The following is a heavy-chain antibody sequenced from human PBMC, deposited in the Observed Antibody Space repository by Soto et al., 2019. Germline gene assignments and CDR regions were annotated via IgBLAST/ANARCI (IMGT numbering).Heavy chain of an antibody. CDR2: ISAYNGNT. D-gene: IGHD3-10*01. Sequence: QVQLVQSGAAVKKPGASVKVSCKASGYTFTSYGISWVRQAPGQGREWMGWISAYNGNTNYAQKLQGRVPMTTDTSTITAYMELRRRRSDDTAVYYCAREKGDGSGGYYVYWGQGPLVTVSS. V-gene: IGHV1-18*01. J-gene: IGHJ4*02. CDR1: GYTFTSYG. CDR3: AREKGDGSGGYYVY.